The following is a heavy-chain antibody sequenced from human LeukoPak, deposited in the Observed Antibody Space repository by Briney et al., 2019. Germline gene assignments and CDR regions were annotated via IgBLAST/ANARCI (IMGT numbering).Heavy chain of an antibody. CDR3: AKTAEAAAAFYWFDP. CDR2: IYYSGST. D-gene: IGHD6-13*01. Sequence: KPSETLSLTCTVSGGSISSYYWGWIRQPPGKGLEWIGSIYYSGSTYYNPSLKSRVTISVDTSKNQFSLKLSSVTAADTAVYYCAKTAEAAAAFYWFDPWGQGTLVTVSS. CDR1: GGSISSYY. J-gene: IGHJ5*02. V-gene: IGHV4-39*01.